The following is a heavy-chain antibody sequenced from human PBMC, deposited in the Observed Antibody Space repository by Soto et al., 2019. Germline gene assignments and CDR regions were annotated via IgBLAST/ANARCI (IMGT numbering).Heavy chain of an antibody. CDR2: INPSGGST. V-gene: IGHV1-46*01. Sequence: QVQLVQSAAEVKKPGASVKVSCKASGYTFTSYYMHWVRQAPGQGLEWMGIINPSGGSTSYAQKFQGRVAMTRDTSTSTVYMELSSLRSEDTAVYYCARDVPPHYDYVWGSYRPYYFDYWGQGSLVTVSS. D-gene: IGHD3-16*02. CDR3: ARDVPPHYDYVWGSYRPYYFDY. J-gene: IGHJ4*02. CDR1: GYTFTSYY.